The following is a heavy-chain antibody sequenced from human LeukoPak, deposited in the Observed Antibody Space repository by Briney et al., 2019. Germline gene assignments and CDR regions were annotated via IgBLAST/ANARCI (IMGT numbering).Heavy chain of an antibody. CDR3: AKVSCSSTSCYNPLRY. V-gene: IGHV3-30*02. Sequence: GGSLRLSCAASGFTFSSYGMHWVRQAPGKGLEWVAFIRYDGSNKYYADSVKGRFTIPRDNSKNTLYLQMNSLRAEDTAVYYCAKVSCSSTSCYNPLRYWGQGTLVTVSS. D-gene: IGHD2-2*02. CDR2: IRYDGSNK. J-gene: IGHJ4*02. CDR1: GFTFSSYG.